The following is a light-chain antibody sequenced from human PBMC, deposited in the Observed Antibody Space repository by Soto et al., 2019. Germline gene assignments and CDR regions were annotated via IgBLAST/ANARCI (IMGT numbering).Light chain of an antibody. CDR1: SSNIGCNF. Sequence: QSVLTQPPSVSAAPGQKVTIYCSGSSSNIGCNFVSWYQQLPGTAPKLLIYEDNKRPSGTPDRFSGSKSGTSATLGITGLQTGDEADYYCGTWDSSLSAVFGGGTKVTVL. CDR3: GTWDSSLSAV. V-gene: IGLV1-51*01. CDR2: EDN. J-gene: IGLJ2*01.